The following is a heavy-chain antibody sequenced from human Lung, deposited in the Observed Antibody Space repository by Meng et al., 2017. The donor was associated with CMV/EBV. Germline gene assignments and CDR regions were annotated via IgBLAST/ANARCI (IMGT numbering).Heavy chain of an antibody. J-gene: IGHJ4*02. CDR3: ARVELRFLEWSGFDY. Sequence: SLKISXAASGFTFSSYAMHWVRQAPGKGLEWVAVISYDGSNKYYADSVKGRFTISRDNSKNTLYLQMNSLRAEDTAVYYCARVELRFLEWSGFDYWGQGTQVTVSS. D-gene: IGHD3-3*01. CDR1: GFTFSSYA. CDR2: ISYDGSNK. V-gene: IGHV3-30-3*01.